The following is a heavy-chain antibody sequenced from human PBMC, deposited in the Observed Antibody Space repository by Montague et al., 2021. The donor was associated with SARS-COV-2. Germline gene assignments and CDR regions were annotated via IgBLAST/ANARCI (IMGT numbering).Heavy chain of an antibody. V-gene: IGHV3-30-3*01. J-gene: IGHJ4*02. Sequence: SLRLSCAASGFTFSSYAMHWVRQAPGKGLEWAAVISYDGSNKYYADSVKGRFTISRDNSKNTLYLQMNSLRAEDTAVYYCARDPPYFDSGGFLDYWGQGTLVTVSS. D-gene: IGHD3-9*01. CDR3: ARDPPYFDSGGFLDY. CDR1: GFTFSSYA. CDR2: ISYDGSNK.